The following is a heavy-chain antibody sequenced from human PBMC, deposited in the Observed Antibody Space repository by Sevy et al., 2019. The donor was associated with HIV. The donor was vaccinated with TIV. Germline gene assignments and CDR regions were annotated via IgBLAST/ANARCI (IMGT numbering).Heavy chain of an antibody. D-gene: IGHD3-3*01. V-gene: IGHV4-34*01. J-gene: IGHJ6*02. Sequence: SETLSLTCAVYGGSFSGYYWSWIRQPPGKGLEWIGEINHSGSTNYNPSLKSRVTISVDTSKNQFSLKLSSVTAADTAVYYCARPYDFWSGYRTPHHYYGMDVWGQGTTLTVSS. CDR3: ARPYDFWSGYRTPHHYYGMDV. CDR2: INHSGST. CDR1: GGSFSGYY.